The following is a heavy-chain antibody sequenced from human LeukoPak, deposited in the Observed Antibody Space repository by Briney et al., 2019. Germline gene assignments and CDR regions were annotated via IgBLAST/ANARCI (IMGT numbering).Heavy chain of an antibody. Sequence: GGSLRLSCLTSGFTFSTNAMSWVRQAPGKGLEWISGISGGGASTYYADSVTGRFTISRDNSRNTLYLQMNSLRGDDTAVYYCAKDVGKWESLHFFDYWGQGTLVTVSS. CDR3: AKDVGKWESLHFFDY. V-gene: IGHV3-23*01. CDR1: GFTFSTNA. D-gene: IGHD1-26*01. J-gene: IGHJ4*02. CDR2: ISGGGAST.